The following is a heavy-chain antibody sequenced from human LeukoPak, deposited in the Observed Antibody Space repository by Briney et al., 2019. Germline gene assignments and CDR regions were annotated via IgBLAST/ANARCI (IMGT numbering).Heavy chain of an antibody. CDR2: INPNSGGT. CDR3: ARGIVAGTSGYYYYYMDV. Sequence: ASVKVSCKASGYTFTGYYMHWVRQAPGQGLEWMGWINPNSGGTNYAQKFQGRVTMTRDTSISTAYMELSGLRSDDTAVYYCARGIVAGTSGYYYYYMDVWGKGTTVTVSS. J-gene: IGHJ6*03. CDR1: GYTFTGYY. D-gene: IGHD6-19*01. V-gene: IGHV1-2*02.